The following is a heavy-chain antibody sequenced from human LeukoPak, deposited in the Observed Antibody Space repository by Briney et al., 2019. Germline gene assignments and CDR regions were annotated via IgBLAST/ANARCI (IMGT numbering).Heavy chain of an antibody. Sequence: GSLRLSCAASGFTFSSYSMNWVRQAPGKGLEWVSSISSSSSYIYYADSVKGRFTISRDNSKNTLYLQMNSLRVEDTAVYYCTTGEYSGYVGFNYWGQGTLVTVSS. CDR3: TTGEYSGYVGFNY. D-gene: IGHD5-12*01. J-gene: IGHJ4*02. CDR2: ISSSSSYI. CDR1: GFTFSSYS. V-gene: IGHV3-21*04.